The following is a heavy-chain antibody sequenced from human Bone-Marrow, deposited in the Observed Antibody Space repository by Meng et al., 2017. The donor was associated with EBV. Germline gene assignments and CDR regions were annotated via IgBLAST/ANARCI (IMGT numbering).Heavy chain of an antibody. CDR1: GGTLNSDA. CDR3: ASESGRGFTPDY. J-gene: IGHJ4*02. Sequence: QVQVVESGAEVKKPGSSVKVSCWTSGGTLNSDAVSWVRQAPGQGLEWMGGLIPMSGAPHYAQKFQGRVTITADESTSTHYMDLSNLRSDDTAMYYCASESGRGFTPDYWGQGTLVTVFS. D-gene: IGHD3-10*01. V-gene: IGHV1-69*01. CDR2: LIPMSGAP.